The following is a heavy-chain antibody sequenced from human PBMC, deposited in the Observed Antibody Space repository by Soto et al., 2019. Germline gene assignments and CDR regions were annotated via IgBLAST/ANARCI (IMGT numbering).Heavy chain of an antibody. Sequence: QVQLEESGGSVVQPGTSLRLSCAASGFTFSSYSMHWVRQAPGKGLEWVATIAYDGRNSYYADSVKGRFTISRDVSKSTLYLQMNSLRVEDTAVYYCARELTYDDSGHYGFDDWAQGTPVSVSS. CDR3: ARELTYDDSGHYGFDD. D-gene: IGHD3-22*01. CDR1: GFTFSSYS. CDR2: IAYDGRNS. J-gene: IGHJ4*02. V-gene: IGHV3-30*04.